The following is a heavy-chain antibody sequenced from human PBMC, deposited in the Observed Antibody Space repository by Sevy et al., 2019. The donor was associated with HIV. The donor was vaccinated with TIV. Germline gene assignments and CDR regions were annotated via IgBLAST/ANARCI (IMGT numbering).Heavy chain of an antibody. CDR3: AIRGYSGYDKYYYYGMDV. D-gene: IGHD5-12*01. CDR1: GYTFTSYD. Sequence: ASVKVSCKASGYTFTSYDINWVRQATGQGLEWMGWMNPNSGNTGYAQMFQGRVTMTRNTSISTAYMELSSLRSEDTAVYYCAIRGYSGYDKYYYYGMDVWGQGTTVTVSS. CDR2: MNPNSGNT. J-gene: IGHJ6*02. V-gene: IGHV1-8*01.